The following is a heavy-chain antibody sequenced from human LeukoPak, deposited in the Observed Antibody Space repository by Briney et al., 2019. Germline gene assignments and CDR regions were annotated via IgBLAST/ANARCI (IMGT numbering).Heavy chain of an antibody. CDR3: ARDQGGYDYPPDY. J-gene: IGHJ4*02. D-gene: IGHD5-12*01. CDR2: IKADGSEK. CDR1: GFTFSSYW. V-gene: IGHV3-7*04. Sequence: GGSLRVSCAASGFTFSSYWMRWVRQAPGKGLAWVANIKADGSEKYYVDSVKGRFTISRDNAEKSLYLQMNSLRAEDTAVYYCARDQGGYDYPPDYWGQGTLDTVSS.